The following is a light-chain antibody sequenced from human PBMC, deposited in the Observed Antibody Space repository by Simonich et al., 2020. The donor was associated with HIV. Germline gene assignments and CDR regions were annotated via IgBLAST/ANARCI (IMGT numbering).Light chain of an antibody. CDR2: WAS. Sequence: DIVMPQSPDSLAVSLGERATINCKSSQNILYNSNNKNYLAWDKHEPGQPPKLLIYWASTREYGVPDRFSGSGSGTDFTLTISSLQAEDVAVYYCQQYYSTPKTFGQGTKVEIK. J-gene: IGKJ1*01. CDR3: QQYYSTPKT. CDR1: QNILYNSNNKNY. V-gene: IGKV4-1*01.